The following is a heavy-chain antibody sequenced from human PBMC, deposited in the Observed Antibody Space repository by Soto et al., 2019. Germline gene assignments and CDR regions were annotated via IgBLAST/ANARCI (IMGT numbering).Heavy chain of an antibody. CDR2: ISPDGRTT. D-gene: IGHD1-1*01. CDR3: ADSWQPTSS. CDR1: GFSFSHYW. J-gene: IGHJ1*01. Sequence: PVGYPRLSCAASGFSFSHYWMHWVRQAPGKGLVWVSRISPDGRTTTYADSVKGRFTISRDNAKSTLYLQMNSLTVEDGAVYYCADSWQPTSSWGPGSLVIVSA. V-gene: IGHV3-74*01.